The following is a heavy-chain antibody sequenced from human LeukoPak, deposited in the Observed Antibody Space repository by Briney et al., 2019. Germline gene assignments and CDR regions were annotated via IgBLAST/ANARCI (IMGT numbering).Heavy chain of an antibody. CDR1: GFTFSSYS. D-gene: IGHD3-16*01. V-gene: IGHV3-48*04. J-gene: IGHJ4*02. Sequence: QSGGSLRLSCAASGFTFSSYSMNWVRQAPGKGLEWVSYISSSSSTIYYADSVKGRFTISRDNAKNSLYLQMNSLRAEDTAVYYCASENDYVWGSSDDCWGQGTLVTVSS. CDR2: ISSSSSTI. CDR3: ASENDYVWGSSDDC.